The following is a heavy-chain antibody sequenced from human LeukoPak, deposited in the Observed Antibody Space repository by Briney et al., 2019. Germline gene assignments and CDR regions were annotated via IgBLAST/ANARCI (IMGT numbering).Heavy chain of an antibody. CDR3: ARAWFGELSRYYYYYGMDV. D-gene: IGHD3-10*01. V-gene: IGHV1-18*01. CDR1: GYTFTSYG. J-gene: IGHJ6*01. Sequence: ASVNVSAKASGYTFTSYGISWVRQAPGQGLEWMGWISAYNGNTNYAQKLQGRVTMTTDTSTSTAYMELRSLRSDDTAVYYCARAWFGELSRYYYYYGMDVWGQGTTVTVSS. CDR2: ISAYNGNT.